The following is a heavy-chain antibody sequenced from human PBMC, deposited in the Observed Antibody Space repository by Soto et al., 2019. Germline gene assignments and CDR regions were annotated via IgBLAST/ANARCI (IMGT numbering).Heavy chain of an antibody. CDR2: IVVGSGNT. CDR1: GFTFTSSA. D-gene: IGHD3-16*02. Sequence: QMQLVQSGPEVKKPGTSVKVSCKASGFTFTSSAVQWVRQARGQRLEWIGWIVVGSGNTNYAQKFQERVTITRDMSTSTAYMELSSLRSEDTAVYYCAAELWGSYRHDAFDIWGQGTMVTVSS. J-gene: IGHJ3*02. CDR3: AAELWGSYRHDAFDI. V-gene: IGHV1-58*01.